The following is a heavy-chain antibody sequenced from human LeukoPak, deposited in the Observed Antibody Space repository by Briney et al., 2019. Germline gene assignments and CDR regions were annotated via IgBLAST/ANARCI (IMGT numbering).Heavy chain of an antibody. Sequence: ASVKVSCKASGYTFTSYYMHWVRQAPGQGLEWMGIINPSGGSTSYAQKFQGRVTMTRDTSTSTVYMELSSLRSEDTAVYYCARAPRYYDSRGYYGGNYWGQGTLVTVSS. CDR1: GYTFTSYY. D-gene: IGHD3-22*01. V-gene: IGHV1-46*01. CDR3: ARAPRYYDSRGYYGGNY. CDR2: INPSGGST. J-gene: IGHJ4*02.